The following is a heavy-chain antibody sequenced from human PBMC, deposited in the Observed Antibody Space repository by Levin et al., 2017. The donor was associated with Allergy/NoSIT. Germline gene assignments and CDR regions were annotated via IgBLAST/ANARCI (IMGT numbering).Heavy chain of an antibody. Sequence: GGSLRLSCAASGFTFSTYSMSWVRQAPGKGLEWVSYISYSSSTIYYADSVKGRFTISRDNAKNSLYVQMNSLRDEDSAVYYCARAGATGDAFDIWGQGTMVTVSS. CDR2: ISYSSSTI. J-gene: IGHJ3*02. CDR3: ARAGATGDAFDI. V-gene: IGHV3-48*02. CDR1: GFTFSTYS. D-gene: IGHD1-26*01.